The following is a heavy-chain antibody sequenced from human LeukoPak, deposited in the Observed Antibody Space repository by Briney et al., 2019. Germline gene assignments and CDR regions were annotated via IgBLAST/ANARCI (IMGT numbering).Heavy chain of an antibody. CDR3: ARGTGDLDS. V-gene: IGHV4-34*01. CDR1: GGPFRGYY. J-gene: IGHJ4*02. D-gene: IGHD2-8*02. Sequence: TETLSLTCAVYGGPFRGYYWNWIRQTPGKGLEWIGEINHSGITNYDPSLKSRVTISLDTSKSQFSLRLSSVTAADTAVYYCARGTGDLDSWGQGTLVTVSS. CDR2: INHSGIT.